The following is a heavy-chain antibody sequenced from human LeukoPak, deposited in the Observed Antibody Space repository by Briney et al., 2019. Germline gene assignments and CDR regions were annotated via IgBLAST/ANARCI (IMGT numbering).Heavy chain of an antibody. V-gene: IGHV3-7*01. D-gene: IGHD1-26*01. CDR3: ARDFGVEVGATKLDAFDI. Sequence: GGSLRLSCAASGFTFSSYWMSWVRQAPGKGLEWVANIKQDGSEKYYVDSVKGRFTISRDNAKNSLYLQMNCLRAEDTAVYYCARDFGVEVGATKLDAFDIWGQGTMVTVSS. J-gene: IGHJ3*02. CDR1: GFTFSSYW. CDR2: IKQDGSEK.